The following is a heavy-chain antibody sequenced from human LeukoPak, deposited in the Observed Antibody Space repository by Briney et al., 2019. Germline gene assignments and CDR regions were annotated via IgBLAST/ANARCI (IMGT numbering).Heavy chain of an antibody. CDR2: IIPILGIA. Sequence: PGGSLRLSCAGSGFTFSSYPMSWVRQAPGQGLEWMGRIIPILGIANYAQKLQGRVTITADKSTSTAYMELSSLRSEDTAVYYCARDWGRISPEEQAGSFGEHDYWGQGTLVTVSS. CDR1: GFTFSSYP. V-gene: IGHV1-69*04. CDR3: ARDWGRISPEEQAGSFGEHDY. D-gene: IGHD3-10*01. J-gene: IGHJ4*02.